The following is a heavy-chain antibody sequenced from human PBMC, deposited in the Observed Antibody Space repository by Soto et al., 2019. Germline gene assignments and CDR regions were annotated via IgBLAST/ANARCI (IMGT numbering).Heavy chain of an antibody. CDR3: ARIPSP. CDR2: INDGGTT. D-gene: IGHD2-21*01. Sequence: SETLSLTCAVYGGSFSGYYWSWIRRPPGKGLEYIGEINDGGTTNYNPSLKSRVTISVDRSKNQFSLKLSSVTAADTAVYYCARIPSPWGQGTLVTVSS. J-gene: IGHJ5*02. CDR1: GGSFSGYY. V-gene: IGHV4-34*01.